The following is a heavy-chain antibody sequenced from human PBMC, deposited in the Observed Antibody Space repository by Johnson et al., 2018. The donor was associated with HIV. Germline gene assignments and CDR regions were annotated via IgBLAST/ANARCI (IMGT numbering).Heavy chain of an antibody. D-gene: IGHD3-10*01. CDR3: AREGALGAYDAFDI. CDR2: ISFDGSNK. V-gene: IGHV3-30*04. Sequence: QVQLVESGGGVVRPGGSLRLSCAASGFTFSSYAMSWVRQAPGKGLDWVAVISFDGSNKYYADSVKGRFTISRDNSKNTLYLQMNSLRAEDTAVYYCAREGALGAYDAFDIWGQGTMVTVSS. CDR1: GFTFSSYA. J-gene: IGHJ3*02.